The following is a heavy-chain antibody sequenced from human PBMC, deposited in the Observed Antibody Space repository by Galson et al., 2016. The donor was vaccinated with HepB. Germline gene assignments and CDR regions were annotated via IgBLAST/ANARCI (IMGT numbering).Heavy chain of an antibody. D-gene: IGHD3-9*01. CDR3: ARAPDGTKIFGGMDV. Sequence: SLRLSCAASGFTFNRHSMNWVRQAPGKGLQWVSSISSSSSYIHYADSVKGRFTISRDNAKNSLYLQMNSQRGEDTAVYYCARAPDGTKIFGGMDVWGQGTTVTVSS. CDR1: GFTFNRHS. CDR2: ISSSSSYI. V-gene: IGHV3-21*01. J-gene: IGHJ6*02.